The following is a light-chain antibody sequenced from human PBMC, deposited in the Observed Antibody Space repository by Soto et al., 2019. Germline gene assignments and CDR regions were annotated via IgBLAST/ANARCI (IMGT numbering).Light chain of an antibody. V-gene: IGLV1-40*01. Sequence: QSVLTQPPSVSGAPGQRVTISCTGSSSNIGAGYDVHWYQQLPGTAPKLLIYDDSNRPSGVPDRFSGSKSGASAALAITGLQAEDEADYYCQSYGSSLSGYVFGTGTKLTVL. CDR1: SSNIGAGYD. J-gene: IGLJ1*01. CDR2: DDS. CDR3: QSYGSSLSGYV.